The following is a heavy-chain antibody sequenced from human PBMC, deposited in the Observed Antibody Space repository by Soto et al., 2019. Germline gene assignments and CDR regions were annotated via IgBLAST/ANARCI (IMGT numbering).Heavy chain of an antibody. CDR1: GFTFSSYG. J-gene: IGHJ4*02. CDR3: AKTLTDYDSSGYLFDY. Sequence: GGSLRLSCAASGFTFSSYGMHWVRQAPGKGLERVAVISYDGSNKYYADSVKGRFTISRDNSKNTLYLQINSLRAEDTAVYYCAKTLTDYDSSGYLFDYWGQGTLVTVSS. D-gene: IGHD3-22*01. V-gene: IGHV3-30*18. CDR2: ISYDGSNK.